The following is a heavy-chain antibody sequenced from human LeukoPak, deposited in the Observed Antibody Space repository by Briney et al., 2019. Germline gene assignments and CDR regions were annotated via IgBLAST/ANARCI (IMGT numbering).Heavy chain of an antibody. CDR2: ITWNSATI. D-gene: IGHD3-10*01. CDR3: AKDNMVRGVPPYFDY. Sequence: PGRSLRLSCAASGFTFEAYTMHWVRQAPGKGLEWVSGITWNSATIRYADSVKGRFTISRDNAKNSLYLQMHSLRAEDTAFYYCAKDNMVRGVPPYFDYWGPGILVTVSS. CDR1: GFTFEAYT. J-gene: IGHJ4*02. V-gene: IGHV3-9*01.